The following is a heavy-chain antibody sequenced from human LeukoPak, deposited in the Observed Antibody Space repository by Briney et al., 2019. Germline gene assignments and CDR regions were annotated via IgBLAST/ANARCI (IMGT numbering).Heavy chain of an antibody. J-gene: IGHJ4*02. CDR2: ISAYNGDT. D-gene: IGHD3-3*01. CDR1: GFTFTNYA. CDR3: ARVIPFWSGYYTRSFDY. Sequence: ASVKVSCRASGFTFTNYAISWVRQAPGQGLEWMGWISAYNGDTNYAQKLQGRITMTTDTSTTTAYMELRSLRSDDTAVYYCARVIPFWSGYYTRSFDYWGQGTLVTVSS. V-gene: IGHV1-18*01.